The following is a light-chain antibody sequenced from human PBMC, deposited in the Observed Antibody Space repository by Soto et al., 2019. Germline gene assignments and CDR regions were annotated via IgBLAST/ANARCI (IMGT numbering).Light chain of an antibody. V-gene: IGKV3-11*01. Sequence: EIVLTQSPATLSLSPGERATLSCRASQSVSSYLAWYQQKPGQAPRLLIYDASNRATGIPARFSGSGSGTDFTLTISSLQSTDFAVYYCQQYYDWPSLTFGGGTKVDIK. CDR3: QQYYDWPSLT. CDR2: DAS. J-gene: IGKJ4*01. CDR1: QSVSSY.